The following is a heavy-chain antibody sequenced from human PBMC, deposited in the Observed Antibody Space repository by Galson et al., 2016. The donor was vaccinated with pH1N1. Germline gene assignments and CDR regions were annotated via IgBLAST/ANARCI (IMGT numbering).Heavy chain of an antibody. Sequence: SETLSLTCAVSGASISSQYWSWIRQPPGKGLEWIGHIYNSGGTTTYNPSLRSRVTISMETSKNQFSLHLTSVTAAYTAIYYCVRQYRELLGDAFVFWGQGTMVSVSS. J-gene: IGHJ3*01. V-gene: IGHV4-59*11. D-gene: IGHD1-7*01. CDR1: GASISSQY. CDR2: IYNSGGTT. CDR3: VRQYRELLGDAFVF.